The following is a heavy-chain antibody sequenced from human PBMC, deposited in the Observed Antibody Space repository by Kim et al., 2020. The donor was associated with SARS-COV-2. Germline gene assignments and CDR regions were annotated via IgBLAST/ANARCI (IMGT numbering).Heavy chain of an antibody. Sequence: SETLSLTCTVSGGSISSYYWSWIRQPPGKGLEWIGYIYYSGSTNYNPSLKSRVTISVDTSKNQFSLKLSSVTAADTAVYYCARDLHGDYAFDYWGQGTLVPVSS. CDR3: ARDLHGDYAFDY. V-gene: IGHV4-59*13. D-gene: IGHD4-17*01. CDR2: IYYSGST. J-gene: IGHJ4*02. CDR1: GGSISSYY.